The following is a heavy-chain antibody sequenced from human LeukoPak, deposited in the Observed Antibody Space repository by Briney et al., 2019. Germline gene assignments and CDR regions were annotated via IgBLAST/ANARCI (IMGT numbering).Heavy chain of an antibody. Sequence: ASVKVSCKASGYTFISYYMHWVRQAPGQGLEWMGIISPSGASTTYAPRFQGRVTMTRDTSTSTVYMELSSLRFEDTAVYYCAREGTGYSGSHQYSQHWGQGTLVTVSS. CDR2: ISPSGAST. CDR1: GYTFISYY. D-gene: IGHD1-26*01. V-gene: IGHV1-46*01. CDR3: AREGTGYSGSHQYSQH. J-gene: IGHJ1*01.